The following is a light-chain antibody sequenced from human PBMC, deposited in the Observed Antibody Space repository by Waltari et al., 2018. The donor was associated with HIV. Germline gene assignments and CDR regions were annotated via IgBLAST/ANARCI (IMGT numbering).Light chain of an antibody. V-gene: IGLV3-1*01. CDR1: KLGDKY. J-gene: IGLJ2*01. Sequence: SYELTQPPSVSVSPGQTASITCSGDKLGDKYACWYQQKPGQSPVLVIYQDSKRPSGIPERFSGSNSGNTATLTISGTQAMDEADYYCQAWDSWRVFGGGTKLTVL. CDR2: QDS. CDR3: QAWDSWRV.